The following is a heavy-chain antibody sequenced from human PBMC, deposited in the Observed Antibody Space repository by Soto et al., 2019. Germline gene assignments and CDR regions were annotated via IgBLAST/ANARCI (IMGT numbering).Heavy chain of an antibody. J-gene: IGHJ1*01. Sequence: EVQLVESGGGLIQPGGSLRLSCAASGFTVSSNYMSWVRQAPGKGLEWVSVIYSGGSTYYADSVKDRFTISRDNSKNTLYLQMNSLRAEDTAVYYCARDRVESGYPEYFQHWGQGTLVTVSS. CDR1: GFTVSSNY. D-gene: IGHD3-22*01. V-gene: IGHV3-53*01. CDR3: ARDRVESGYPEYFQH. CDR2: IYSGGST.